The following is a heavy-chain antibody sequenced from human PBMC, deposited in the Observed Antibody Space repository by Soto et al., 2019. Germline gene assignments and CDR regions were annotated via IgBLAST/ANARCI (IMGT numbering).Heavy chain of an antibody. CDR2: IRRKANRYTT. CDR1: GLIFSDYH. V-gene: IGHV3-72*01. J-gene: IGHJ6*02. D-gene: IGHD6-19*01. CDR3: AMLGGWSGGSSGMDV. Sequence: EVQLVESGGGLVQPGGSLRLSCAASGLIFSDYHMDWVRQAPGKGLEWVGSIRRKANRYTTEYAASVKGRFTISRDDSKHSLYLKMNSLKSEDTAVYYCAMLGGWSGGSSGMDVWGQGTTVTVSS.